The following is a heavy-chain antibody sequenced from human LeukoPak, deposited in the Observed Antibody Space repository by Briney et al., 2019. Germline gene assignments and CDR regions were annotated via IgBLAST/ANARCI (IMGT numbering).Heavy chain of an antibody. Sequence: ASVKVSCKASGYTFTGYYMHWVRQAPGQGLEWMGWINPNSGGTNYAQKFQGRVTMTRDTSISTAYMELSRLRSDDTAVYYCARDQITGTLGHYYMDVWGKGTTVTVSS. J-gene: IGHJ6*03. CDR3: ARDQITGTLGHYYMDV. V-gene: IGHV1-2*02. CDR1: GYTFTGYY. D-gene: IGHD1-20*01. CDR2: INPNSGGT.